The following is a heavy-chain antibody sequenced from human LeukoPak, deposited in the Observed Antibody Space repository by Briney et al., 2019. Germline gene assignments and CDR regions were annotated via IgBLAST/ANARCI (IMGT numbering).Heavy chain of an antibody. CDR2: ISGDGGST. D-gene: IGHD2-2*01. J-gene: IGHJ6*04. CDR1: GFTFDDYA. V-gene: IGHV3-43*02. Sequence: PGGSLRLSCAASGFTFDDYAMHWVRQAPGKGLEGVSLISGDGGSTYYAESVKGRFTISRDNSKNSLYLQMNSLRTEDTALYYCAKDIQGYCSSTSCPPEDVWGKGTTVTVSS. CDR3: AKDIQGYCSSTSCPPEDV.